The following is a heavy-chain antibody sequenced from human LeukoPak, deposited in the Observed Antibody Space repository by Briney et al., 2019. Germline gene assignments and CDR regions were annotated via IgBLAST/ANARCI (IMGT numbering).Heavy chain of an antibody. D-gene: IGHD3-16*01. CDR2: IIPIFGTA. J-gene: IGHJ5*02. CDR3: ARIFMLYFYNWFDP. CDR1: GGTFSSYA. Sequence: SVNVSCKASGGTFSSYAISWVRQAPGQGREWMGGIIPIFGTANYAQKFQGRVTITTDESTSTAYMELSSLTSEDTAVYYCARIFMLYFYNWFDPWGQGTLVTVSS. V-gene: IGHV1-69*05.